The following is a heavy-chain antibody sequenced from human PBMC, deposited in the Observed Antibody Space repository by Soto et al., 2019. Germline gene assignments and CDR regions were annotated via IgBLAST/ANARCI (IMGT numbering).Heavy chain of an antibody. CDR3: ARDIGSFAYGEGY. CDR1: GGSISSFY. Sequence: SETLSLTCTVSGGSISSFYWSWIRQPPGKGLEWIGYIYYSGSTNYNPSLKSRVTISVDTSKNQFSLKLSSVTAADTAVYYCARDIGSFAYGEGYWGQGIQVTVSS. CDR2: IYYSGST. V-gene: IGHV4-59*12. J-gene: IGHJ4*02. D-gene: IGHD3-10*01.